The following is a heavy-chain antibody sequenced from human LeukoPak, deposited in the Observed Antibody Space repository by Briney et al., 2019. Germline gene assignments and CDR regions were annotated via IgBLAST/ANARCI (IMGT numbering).Heavy chain of an antibody. J-gene: IGHJ3*02. D-gene: IGHD2-15*01. Sequence: SVKVSCKASGGTFSSYAISWVRQAPGQGLEWMGRIIPILGIANYAQKFQGRVTITADKSTSTAYMELSSLRSEDTAVYYCARVARLVELSDAFDIWGQGTMVTVSS. V-gene: IGHV1-69*04. CDR3: ARVARLVELSDAFDI. CDR2: IIPILGIA. CDR1: GGTFSSYA.